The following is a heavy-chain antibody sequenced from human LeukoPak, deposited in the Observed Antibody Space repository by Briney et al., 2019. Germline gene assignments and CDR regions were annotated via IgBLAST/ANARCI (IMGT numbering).Heavy chain of an antibody. Sequence: SETLSLTCTVSGGSISSYYWSWLRQPPGKGLEWIGYIYYSGVTNYNPSLKSRVTISVDTSKNQFSLKLSSATAADTAVYYCARYGGLGYCSSVSCSFDYWGQGTLVTVSS. CDR2: IYYSGVT. CDR3: ARYGGLGYCSSVSCSFDY. J-gene: IGHJ4*02. D-gene: IGHD2-2*01. V-gene: IGHV4-59*01. CDR1: GGSISSYY.